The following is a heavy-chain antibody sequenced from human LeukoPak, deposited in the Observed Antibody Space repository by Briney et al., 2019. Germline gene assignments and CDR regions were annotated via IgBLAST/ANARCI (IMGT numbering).Heavy chain of an antibody. J-gene: IGHJ5*02. D-gene: IGHD3-10*01. CDR2: INPNSGGT. Sequence: GASVKVSCKASGYTFTGYYMHWVRQAPGQGLEWMGWINPNSGGTNYAQKFQGRVTMTRDMSISTAYMELSRLRSDDTAVYYCARAETYYYGSGSYSWFDPWGQGTLVTVSS. CDR3: ARAETYYYGSGSYSWFDP. V-gene: IGHV1-2*02. CDR1: GYTFTGYY.